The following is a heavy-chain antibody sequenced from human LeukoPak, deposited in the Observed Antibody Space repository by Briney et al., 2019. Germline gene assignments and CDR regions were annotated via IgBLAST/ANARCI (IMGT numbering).Heavy chain of an antibody. V-gene: IGHV4-59*01. J-gene: IGHJ4*02. CDR2: IHFSGST. CDR3: ARGYYYDSSGYYLDY. CDR1: DASISGYY. Sequence: SETLSLTCTVSDASISGYYWSWIRQPPGKGLEWIGSIHFSGSTNYNPSLRSRVTISVDTSKNQLSLKLSSVTAADTAVYYCARGYYYDSSGYYLDYWGQGTLVTVSS. D-gene: IGHD3-22*01.